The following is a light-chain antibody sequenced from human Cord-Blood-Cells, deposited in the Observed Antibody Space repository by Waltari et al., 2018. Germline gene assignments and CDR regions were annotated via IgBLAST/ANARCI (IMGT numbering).Light chain of an antibody. V-gene: IGLV2-23*02. CDR3: CSYAGSRV. J-gene: IGLJ1*01. CDR1: TGNFGGNNL. CDR2: EVS. Sequence: HSPLTHPAPSPGSLGKSTTIPAPVTTGNFGGNNLVSWYQHHPGKAPKRMIYEVSKRPSGVSNRFSGSKSGNTASLTISGLQAEDEADYYCCSYAGSRVFGTGTKVTVL.